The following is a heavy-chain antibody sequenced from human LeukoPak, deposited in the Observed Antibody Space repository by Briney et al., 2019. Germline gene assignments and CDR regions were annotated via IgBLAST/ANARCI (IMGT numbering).Heavy chain of an antibody. V-gene: IGHV1-2*02. Sequence: ASVKVSCKASGYTFTGYYMHWVRQAPGQGLEWTGWINPNSGGTNYAQKFQGRVTMTRDTSISTAYMELSRLRSDDTAVYYCARALYSSGLVGFDPWGQGTLVTVSS. J-gene: IGHJ5*02. CDR1: GYTFTGYY. CDR3: ARALYSSGLVGFDP. CDR2: INPNSGGT. D-gene: IGHD6-19*01.